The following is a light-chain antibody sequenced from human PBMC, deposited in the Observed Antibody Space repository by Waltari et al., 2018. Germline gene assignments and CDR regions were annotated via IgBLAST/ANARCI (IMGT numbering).Light chain of an antibody. V-gene: IGLV1-47*01. CDR2: WNN. CDR1: SSNLEHNY. Sequence: QSVLTQPPSTSGTPGQAVPISCSGSSSNLEHNYESWYQQLPGTAPKLLVYWNNRRPSGLTDRFFASKSGTSASLAISGLRSEDEGDYYCLAWDASLSGWVFGGGTKVTVL. CDR3: LAWDASLSGWV. J-gene: IGLJ3*02.